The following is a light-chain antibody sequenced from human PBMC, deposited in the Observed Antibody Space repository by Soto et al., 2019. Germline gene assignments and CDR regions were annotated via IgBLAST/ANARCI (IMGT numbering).Light chain of an antibody. J-gene: IGKJ4*01. CDR2: AAS. Sequence: DIQLTQSPSCLSASVGDRVTITCRASQGISSYLVWYQQKAGKAPKVLIYAASTLRSGVPSRFSGSGSGTDFTLTVSSLQPEDFATYYCQQLHTYPLTFGGGTNVEIK. CDR1: QGISSY. V-gene: IGKV1-9*01. CDR3: QQLHTYPLT.